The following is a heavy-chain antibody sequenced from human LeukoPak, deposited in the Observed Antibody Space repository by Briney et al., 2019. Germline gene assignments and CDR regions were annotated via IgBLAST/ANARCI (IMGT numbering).Heavy chain of an antibody. V-gene: IGHV3-11*01. J-gene: IGHJ5*02. Sequence: PGGPLRLSCAASGFTFSDYYMSWIRQAPGKGLEWVSYISSSGSTIYYADSVKGRFTISRDNAKNSLYLQMNSLRAEDTAVYYCARDRRFGELLRGWFDPWGQGTLVTVSS. CDR2: ISSSGSTI. CDR1: GFTFSDYY. CDR3: ARDRRFGELLRGWFDP. D-gene: IGHD3-10*01.